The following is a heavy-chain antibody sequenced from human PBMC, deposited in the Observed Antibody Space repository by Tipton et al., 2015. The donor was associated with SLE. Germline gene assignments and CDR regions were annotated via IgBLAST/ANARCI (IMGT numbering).Heavy chain of an antibody. Sequence: TLSLTCTVSGGSIRSYYWTWIRQPPGKRLEWIACIYHSGITNYNPSLQSRVTISVDTSKNQFSLNLRSVTAADTAVYYCERGGTGDGRNPFDPWGQGTLVTVSS. J-gene: IGHJ5*02. V-gene: IGHV4-59*12. CDR1: GGSIRSYY. D-gene: IGHD4-23*01. CDR3: ERGGTGDGRNPFDP. CDR2: IYHSGIT.